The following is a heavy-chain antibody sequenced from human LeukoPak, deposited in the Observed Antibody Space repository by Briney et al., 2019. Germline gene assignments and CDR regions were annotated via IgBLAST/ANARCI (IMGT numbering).Heavy chain of an antibody. CDR1: GFTVSSNY. V-gene: IGHV3-66*01. CDR3: ASKQPTSYDILTGYQYYFDY. D-gene: IGHD3-9*01. CDR2: IYSGGST. Sequence: GGSLRLSCAASGFTVSSNYMSWVRQAPVKGLEWVSVIYSGGSTYYADSVKGRFTISRDNSKNTLYLQMNSLRAEDTALYYCASKQPTSYDILTGYQYYFDYWGQGTLVTVSS. J-gene: IGHJ4*02.